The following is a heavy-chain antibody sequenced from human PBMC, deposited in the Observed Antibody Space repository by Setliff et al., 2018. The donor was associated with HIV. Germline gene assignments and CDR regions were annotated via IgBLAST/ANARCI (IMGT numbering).Heavy chain of an antibody. J-gene: IGHJ4*02. V-gene: IGHV4-39*07. Sequence: SETLSLTCTVSGDSMSSDNYFWVWVRQPPGKELEWIGEIYHSGSTNYNPSLKSRVTISLDRFKNQFSLKLTSVTAADTAVYYCASRVPAARHFDYWGQGTLVTVSS. CDR1: GDSMSSDNYF. CDR3: ASRVPAARHFDY. CDR2: IYHSGST. D-gene: IGHD2-2*01.